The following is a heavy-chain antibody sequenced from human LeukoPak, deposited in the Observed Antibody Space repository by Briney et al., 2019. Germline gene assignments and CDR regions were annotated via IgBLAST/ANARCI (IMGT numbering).Heavy chain of an antibody. CDR3: ARWAIFGSAFDI. CDR1: GGSISSGGYS. J-gene: IGHJ3*02. Sequence: SQTLSLTCAVSGGSISSGGYSWSWIRQPPGKGLEWLGYIYHSGSTYYNPSLKSRVTISVDRSKNQFSLKLSSVTAADTAVYYCARWAIFGSAFDIWGQGTMVTVSS. V-gene: IGHV4-30-2*01. D-gene: IGHD3-3*01. CDR2: IYHSGST.